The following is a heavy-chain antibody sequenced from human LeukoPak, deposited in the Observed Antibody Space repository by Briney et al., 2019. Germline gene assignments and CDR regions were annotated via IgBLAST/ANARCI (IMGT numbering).Heavy chain of an antibody. CDR2: IYTSGST. D-gene: IGHD4-17*01. CDR1: GGSISSGNNQ. CDR3: ATTTVTTSAGFDY. Sequence: SQTLSLTCTVSGGSISSGNNQWSWIRQPAGKGLEWIGHIYTSGSTNYNPSLKSRVTISVDTSKNQFSLKLSSVTAADTAVYYCATTTVTTSAGFDYWGQGTLVTVSS. J-gene: IGHJ4*02. V-gene: IGHV4-61*09.